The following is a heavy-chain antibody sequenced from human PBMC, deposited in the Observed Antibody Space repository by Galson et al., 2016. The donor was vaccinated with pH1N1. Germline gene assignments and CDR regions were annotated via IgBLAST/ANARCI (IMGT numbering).Heavy chain of an antibody. CDR1: GGTFSSYG. D-gene: IGHD3-22*01. V-gene: IGHV1-69*13. CDR3: EREDYYDTDLSDWYFGL. J-gene: IGHJ2*01. Sequence: SVKVSCKASGGTFSSYGINWVRQAPGQGLEWMGGIIPIFGTAKYAQNFQGRVTITADESTTTAYMELSSLRSEDTAVYYCEREDYYDTDLSDWYFGLWGRGTLLTVSS. CDR2: IIPIFGTA.